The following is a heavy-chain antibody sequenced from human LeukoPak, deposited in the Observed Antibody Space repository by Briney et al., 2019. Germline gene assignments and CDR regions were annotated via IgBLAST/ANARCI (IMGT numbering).Heavy chain of an antibody. CDR2: ISYDGSNK. D-gene: IGHD3-3*01. V-gene: IGHV3-30-3*01. CDR1: GFTFSSYA. J-gene: IGHJ6*03. Sequence: PGGSLRLSCAASGFTFSSYAMHWVRQAPGKGLEWVAVISYDGSNKYYADSVKGRFTISRDNSKNTLYLQMNSLRAEDTAVYYCARGRRFLEFSYYYMDVWGKGTTVTVSS. CDR3: ARGRRFLEFSYYYMDV.